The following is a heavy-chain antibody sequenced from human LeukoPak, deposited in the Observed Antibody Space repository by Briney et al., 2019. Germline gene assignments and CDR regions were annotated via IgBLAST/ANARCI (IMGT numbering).Heavy chain of an antibody. CDR1: GGSISSSNW. CDR3: ARVRFLRSSPVFDP. CDR2: IYHSGST. D-gene: IGHD3-3*01. Sequence: SETLSLTCAVSGGSISSSNWWSWVRQPPGKGLEWIGEIYHSGSTNYNPSLKSRVTISVDKSKNQFSLKLSSVTAADTAVYYCARVRFLRSSPVFDPWGQGTLVTVSS. V-gene: IGHV4-4*02. J-gene: IGHJ5*02.